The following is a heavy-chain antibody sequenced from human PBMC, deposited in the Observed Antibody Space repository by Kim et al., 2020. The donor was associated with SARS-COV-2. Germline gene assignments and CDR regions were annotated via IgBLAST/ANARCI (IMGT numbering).Heavy chain of an antibody. J-gene: IGHJ3*02. D-gene: IGHD6-19*01. CDR3: AKDLWQWLGRGAFDI. Sequence: DSVNGRFNTSRDNAQNKLYMQMNSLSAEDTAVYYCAKDLWQWLGRGAFDIWGQGTMVTVSS. V-gene: IGHV3-30*02.